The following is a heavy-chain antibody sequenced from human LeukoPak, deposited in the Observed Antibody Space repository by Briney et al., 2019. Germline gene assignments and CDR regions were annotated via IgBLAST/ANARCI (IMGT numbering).Heavy chain of an antibody. CDR1: DYTFTSYG. CDR3: ARGWIEMPTVYFDY. Sequence: ASVKVSCKASDYTFTSYGISWVRQAPGQGLEWMGWISTHTGDTKYTQKLQGRVTMTADTSTRTAYMELRSLRSDNTAVYYCARGWIEMPTVYFDYWGQGTLVSVPS. CDR2: ISTHTGDT. J-gene: IGHJ4*02. V-gene: IGHV1-18*01. D-gene: IGHD5-24*01.